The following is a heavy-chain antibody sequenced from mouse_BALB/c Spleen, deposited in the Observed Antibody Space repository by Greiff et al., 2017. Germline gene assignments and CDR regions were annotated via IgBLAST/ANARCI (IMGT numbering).Heavy chain of an antibody. V-gene: IGHV14-4*02. CDR1: GFNIKDYY. CDR3: RSQDPYAPRDAMDY. Sequence: EVQRVESGAELVRSGASVKLSCTASGFNIKDYYMHWVKQRPEQGLEWIGWIDPENGDTEYAPKFQGKATMTADTSSNTAYLQLSSLTSEDTAVYYCRSQDPYAPRDAMDYGGQGTSVTVSS. CDR2: IDPENGDT. D-gene: IGHD6-5*01. J-gene: IGHJ4*01.